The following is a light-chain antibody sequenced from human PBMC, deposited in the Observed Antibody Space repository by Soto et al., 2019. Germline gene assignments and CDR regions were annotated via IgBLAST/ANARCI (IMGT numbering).Light chain of an antibody. CDR2: DAS. J-gene: IGKJ5*01. CDR3: QQYNNWPPIT. Sequence: EIVLTQSPATLSLSPGDRAVLSCRASQSVSRSLTWYQHKPGQAPRLLIYDASNRATGIPARFSGSGSGTEFTLTISSLQSEDFAVYYRQQYNNWPPITFGQGTRLEIK. V-gene: IGKV3-11*01. CDR1: QSVSRS.